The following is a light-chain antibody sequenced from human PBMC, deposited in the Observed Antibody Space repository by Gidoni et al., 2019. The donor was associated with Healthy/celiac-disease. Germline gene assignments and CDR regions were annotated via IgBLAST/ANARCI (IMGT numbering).Light chain of an antibody. J-gene: IGKJ1*01. CDR1: QSSISY. CDR2: AAS. CDR3: PQSYSTPRT. Sequence: DVQMTQSPSSLSASVGDRVTITCRSSQSSISYLNWYQQKPGKAPKLLIYAASSLQSGVPSRFSGSGSGTDFPLTLSSLQPEDFATYYCPQSYSTPRTFGPGTKVEIK. V-gene: IGKV1-39*01.